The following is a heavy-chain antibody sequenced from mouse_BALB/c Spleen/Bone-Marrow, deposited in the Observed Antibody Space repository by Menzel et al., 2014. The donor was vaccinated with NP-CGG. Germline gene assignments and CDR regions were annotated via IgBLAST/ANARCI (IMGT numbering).Heavy chain of an antibody. CDR2: INPSNGRT. Sequence: QVQLQQSGAELVKPGASVKLSCKASGYTFTGYWMHWVQQRPGQGLEWIGEINPSNGRTNYNEKFKSMARLTVDRSNGTDYMQLSILTAEDSAVFYCARLIYGSSYILDFWGQGTSVTVSS. CDR3: ARLIYGSSYILDF. D-gene: IGHD1-1*01. CDR1: GYTFTGYW. J-gene: IGHJ4*01. V-gene: IGHV1S81*02.